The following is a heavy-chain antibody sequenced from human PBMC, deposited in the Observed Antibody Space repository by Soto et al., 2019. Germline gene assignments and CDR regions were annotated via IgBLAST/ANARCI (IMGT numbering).Heavy chain of an antibody. CDR1: GFTFSRYE. CDR3: ARDPAIYSGNFDYGLDV. D-gene: IGHD4-4*01. V-gene: IGHV3-48*03. Sequence: GGSLRLSCAVSGFTFSRYEMNWVRQAPGKGLEWVSYIGTSGKTINYADSVRGRFTFSRDNAKNSLYLQMNSLRAEDTAVYYCARDPAIYSGNFDYGLDVWGQGTTVTVSS. CDR2: IGTSGKTI. J-gene: IGHJ6*02.